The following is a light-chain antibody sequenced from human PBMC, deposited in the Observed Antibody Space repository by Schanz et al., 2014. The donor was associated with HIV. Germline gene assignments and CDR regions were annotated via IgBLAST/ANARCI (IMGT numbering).Light chain of an antibody. CDR3: QQYNNLPLT. V-gene: IGKV3D-15*01. Sequence: ELVLTQSPATLSLSPGEEATLSCRVSQSVGSNVAWYQQKVGRPPRLLIFGASTRATDIPDRFSGSGSGTEFTLTISSLQSEDFAVYYCQQYNNLPLTFGAGTKVELK. CDR1: QSVGSN. J-gene: IGKJ4*01. CDR2: GAS.